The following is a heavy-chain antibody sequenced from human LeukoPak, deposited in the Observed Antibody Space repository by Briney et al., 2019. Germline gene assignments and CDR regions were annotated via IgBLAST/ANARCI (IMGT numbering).Heavy chain of an antibody. CDR2: ISWSGDTT. CDR3: VKAVSSGFYRVGFDS. V-gene: IGHV3-43*01. J-gene: IGHJ4*02. D-gene: IGHD6-19*01. Sequence: GGSLRLSCAASGFTVSSNYMSWVRHAPGKGLEWVSLISWSGDTTNYADSVKGRFTISRDNNNNYLYLQLNSLRTEDTAFYYCVKAVSSGFYRVGFDSWGQGTLVTVSS. CDR1: GFTVSSNY.